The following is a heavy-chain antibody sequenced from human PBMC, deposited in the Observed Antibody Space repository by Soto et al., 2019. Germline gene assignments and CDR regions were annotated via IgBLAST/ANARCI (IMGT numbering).Heavy chain of an antibody. V-gene: IGHV4-31*03. J-gene: IGHJ4*02. Sequence: SETLSLTCTVSGGSISSGGYYWSWIRQHPGKGLEWVGYIYYSGSTYYNPSLKSRVTISVDTSKNQFSLKLSSVTAADTAVYYCARVDYGGNSTVLLGLYWGQRTLVTVSS. CDR3: ARVDYGGNSTVLLGLY. D-gene: IGHD4-17*01. CDR2: IYYSGST. CDR1: GGSISSGGYY.